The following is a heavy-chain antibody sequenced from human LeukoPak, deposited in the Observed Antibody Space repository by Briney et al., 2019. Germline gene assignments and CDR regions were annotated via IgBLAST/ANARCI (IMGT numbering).Heavy chain of an antibody. V-gene: IGHV4-34*01. CDR3: ARQPSATAAFDI. Sequence: SETLSLTCAVYGGSFSDYYWSWIRQTPGKGLEWIGEINHSGSTNYNPSFKGRVTISVDTSKNQFSLKMSSLAAADTAIYYCARQPSATAAFDIWGQGTMVTVSS. CDR1: GGSFSDYY. J-gene: IGHJ3*02. CDR2: INHSGST. D-gene: IGHD1-14*01.